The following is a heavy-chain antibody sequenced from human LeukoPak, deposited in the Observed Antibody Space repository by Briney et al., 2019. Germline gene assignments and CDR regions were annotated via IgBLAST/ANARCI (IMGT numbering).Heavy chain of an antibody. CDR3: AEDQQLQPFHY. D-gene: IGHD1-1*01. CDR2: IYSGGST. CDR1: GFTVSSNY. Sequence: PGGSLRLSCAASGFTVSSNYMSWVRQAPGKGLEWVSVIYSGGSTYYADSVKGRFTISRDNSKNTLFLQMNSLRAEDTAMYYCAEDQQLQPFHYWGQGTLVTVSS. J-gene: IGHJ4*02. V-gene: IGHV3-53*05.